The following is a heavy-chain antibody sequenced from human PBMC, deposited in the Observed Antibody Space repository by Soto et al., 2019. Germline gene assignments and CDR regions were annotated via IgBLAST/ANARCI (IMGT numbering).Heavy chain of an antibody. J-gene: IGHJ3*02. CDR2: IYSAGNT. V-gene: IGHV3-53*01. CDR1: RFTVSSNY. CDR3: ARELVGATNLRVGAFDI. Sequence: GGSLRLSCAASRFTVSSNYMSWVRQAPGKGLEWVSVIYSAGNTFYADSVKGRFTVSRDNSKNTLYLQMNSLRAEDTAVYYCARELVGATNLRVGAFDIWGQGTMVTVSS. D-gene: IGHD1-26*01.